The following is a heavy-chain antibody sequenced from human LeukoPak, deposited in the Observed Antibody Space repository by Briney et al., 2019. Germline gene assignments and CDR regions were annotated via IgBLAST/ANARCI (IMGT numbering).Heavy chain of an antibody. J-gene: IGHJ4*02. Sequence: GGSLRLSCEVSGLSVRGSYMSWVRQAPGKGLEWVSVIYSGDRRYYADSVKGRFTISRDTSKNTLYLQMNNQRADDTARYYCTRDLTGTTWSENDYWGQGTLVTISS. CDR1: GLSVRGSY. V-gene: IGHV3-53*01. D-gene: IGHD6-13*01. CDR2: IYSGDRR. CDR3: TRDLTGTTWSENDY.